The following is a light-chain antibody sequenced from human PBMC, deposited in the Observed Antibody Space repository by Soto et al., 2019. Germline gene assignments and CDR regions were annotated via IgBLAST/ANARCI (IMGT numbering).Light chain of an antibody. V-gene: IGKV1-5*01. CDR2: DAS. CDR1: QTISSY. J-gene: IGKJ1*01. Sequence: DIQMTQSPSSLSASVGDRVTITCRASQTISSYLSWYQQKPGKAPKSLIYDASSLESGVPSRLSGSGSGTEFTLTISNLQPDDSATYYCQHYKAFSPWTFGQGTKVEI. CDR3: QHYKAFSPWT.